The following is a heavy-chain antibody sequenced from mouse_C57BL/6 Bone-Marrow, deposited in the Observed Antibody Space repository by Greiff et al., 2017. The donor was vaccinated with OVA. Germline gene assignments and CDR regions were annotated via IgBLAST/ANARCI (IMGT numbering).Heavy chain of an antibody. D-gene: IGHD1-1*01. Sequence: QVQLQQPGADLVKPGASVKVSCKASGYTFTSYWMPWVQQRPGQGLEWIGRIHPCDGTTNYTEKFKGKATLTVDKSSSTAYMQLSSLTSEDSAVYYCASHSTTGVAAMGYWGQGTSLTVSS. CDR2: IHPCDGTT. CDR1: GYTFTSYW. CDR3: ASHSTTGVAAMGY. J-gene: IGHJ4*01. V-gene: IGHV1-74*01.